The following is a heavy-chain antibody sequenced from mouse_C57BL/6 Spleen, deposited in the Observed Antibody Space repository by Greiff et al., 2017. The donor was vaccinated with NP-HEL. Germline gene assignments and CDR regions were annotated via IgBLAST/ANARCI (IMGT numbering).Heavy chain of an antibody. CDR2: RSRGSSTI. V-gene: IGHV5-17*01. Sequence: EGKGGEEGGGGVKPGGSLKLSCAASGRRGREQGRKGGREAGEKGREGGGERSRGSSTIYYADTVKGRFTISRDNAKNTLFLQMTSLRSEDTDMDYCARYDYDKVYFDYWGQGTTLTVSS. CDR1: GRRGREQG. D-gene: IGHD2-4*01. J-gene: IGHJ2*01. CDR3: ARYDYDKVYFDY.